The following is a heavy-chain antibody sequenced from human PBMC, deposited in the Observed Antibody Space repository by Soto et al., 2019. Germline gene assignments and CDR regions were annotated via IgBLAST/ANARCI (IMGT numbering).Heavy chain of an antibody. CDR1: GFTFSSYN. D-gene: IGHD6-6*01. CDR3: ARAIPYSSSSDYYYFFMDV. Sequence: GGSLRLSCAASGFTFSSYNMHWVRQAPGKGLEWVAVIWYDGSNKYYADSVKGRFTVSRDNSVNTLSLQMNSLRAEDTAVYYCARAIPYSSSSDYYYFFMDVWGGGTTVTVSS. CDR2: IWYDGSNK. J-gene: IGHJ6*03. V-gene: IGHV3-33*01.